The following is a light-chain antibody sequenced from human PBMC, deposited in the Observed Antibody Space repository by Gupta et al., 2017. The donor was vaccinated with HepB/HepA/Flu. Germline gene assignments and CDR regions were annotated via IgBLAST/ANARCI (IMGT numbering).Light chain of an antibody. CDR2: GNS. Sequence: QSVLTPPPSVSGAPGQRVPISCTGSSPNVGAGYDVHWYQQLPGTAPKLLIYGNSNRPSGVPDRFSGSKSGTSASLAITGLQAEDEADYYCQSYDSSLSAVVFGGGTKLTVL. CDR3: QSYDSSLSAVV. J-gene: IGLJ2*01. CDR1: SPNVGAGYD. V-gene: IGLV1-40*01.